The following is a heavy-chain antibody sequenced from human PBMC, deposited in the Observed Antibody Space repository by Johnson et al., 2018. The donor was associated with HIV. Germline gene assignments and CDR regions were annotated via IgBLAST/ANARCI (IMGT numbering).Heavy chain of an antibody. D-gene: IGHD3-16*01. CDR2: ISYDGSNK. CDR1: QFTFSSYY. CDR3: ARDYGMTVRLGEYGAFDI. J-gene: IGHJ3*02. V-gene: IGHV3-30-3*01. Sequence: QVQLVESGGGLAKPAWSPRLSCAASQFTFSSYYMNCVRQAPGKGLRWVTLISYDGSNKFYADSVKGRFTISRDNSKNTLYLQVSSLRAEDTAVYYCARDYGMTVRLGEYGAFDIWGQGTMVTVSS.